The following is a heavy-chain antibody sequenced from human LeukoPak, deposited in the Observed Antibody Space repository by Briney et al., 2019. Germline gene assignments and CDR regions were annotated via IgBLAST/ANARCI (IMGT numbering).Heavy chain of an antibody. CDR1: GYSFTSYW. Sequence: GESLKISCKGSGYSFTSYWIGWVRQVPGKGLEWMGIIYPGDSDTRYSPSFQGQVTISADKSISTAYLQWSSLKASDTAMYYCARSGYYDSSGYSSDYWGQGTLVTVSS. V-gene: IGHV5-51*01. CDR3: ARSGYYDSSGYSSDY. D-gene: IGHD3-22*01. J-gene: IGHJ4*02. CDR2: IYPGDSDT.